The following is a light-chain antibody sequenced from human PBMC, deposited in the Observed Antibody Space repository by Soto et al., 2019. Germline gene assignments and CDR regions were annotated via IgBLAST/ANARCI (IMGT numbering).Light chain of an antibody. V-gene: IGLV7-43*01. CDR3: LLYSGGALHWV. Sequence: QAVVTKDPSLTVSPGGTVTLTCASSIGAVTSGYYANWFQQKPGQAPRSLIDGTTNKHSWTPARFSGSLLGGKAALTLSGVQSEDEAEYYCLLYSGGALHWVFGGGTKLTVL. CDR2: GTT. J-gene: IGLJ3*02. CDR1: IGAVTSGYY.